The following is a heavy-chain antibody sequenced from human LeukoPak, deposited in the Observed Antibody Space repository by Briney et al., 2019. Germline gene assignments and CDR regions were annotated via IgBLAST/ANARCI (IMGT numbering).Heavy chain of an antibody. CDR1: GCTFSNYG. D-gene: IGHD6-19*01. V-gene: IGHV1-18*04. Sequence: ASVKVSCKASGCTFSNYGISWVRQAPGLGLEWMGWTSYNGNTNYAQKFQDRVTMTTDTSTTTAYMELRSLESDDTAVYYCARHSGSGWQALGYWGQGALVTVSS. J-gene: IGHJ4*02. CDR2: TSYNGNT. CDR3: ARHSGSGWQALGY.